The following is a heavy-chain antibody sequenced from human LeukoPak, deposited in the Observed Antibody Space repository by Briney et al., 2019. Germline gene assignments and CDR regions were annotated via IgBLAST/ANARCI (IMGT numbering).Heavy chain of an antibody. J-gene: IGHJ6*03. D-gene: IGHD2-2*01. V-gene: IGHV1-24*01. CDR2: FDPEDGET. CDR1: GYTLTELS. Sequence: GATVKVSCKVSGYTLTELSMHWVRQAPGKGLEWMGGFDPEDGETIYAQKFQGRVTLTEDTSTDIAYMELSSLRSADTAMYYCAINAYCSSNSCWGNYYYYYMDVWGKGTTVTVSS. CDR3: AINAYCSSNSCWGNYYYYYMDV.